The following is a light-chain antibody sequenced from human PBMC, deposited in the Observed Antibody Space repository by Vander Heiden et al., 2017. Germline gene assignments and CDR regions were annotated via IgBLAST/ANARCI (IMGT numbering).Light chain of an antibody. CDR2: DAS. Sequence: EIVLTQSPATMSLSPGERATLSCRASQSVSSYLAWYQQKPGQAPRLLIYDASNRATGIPARFSVSGSGTDFTLTISSLEPEDFAVYYCQQRSNWPRLTFGGGTKVXIK. V-gene: IGKV3-11*01. CDR1: QSVSSY. CDR3: QQRSNWPRLT. J-gene: IGKJ4*01.